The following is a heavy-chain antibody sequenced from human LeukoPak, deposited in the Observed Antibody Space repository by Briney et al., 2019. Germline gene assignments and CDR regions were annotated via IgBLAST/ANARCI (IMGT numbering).Heavy chain of an antibody. CDR2: FDPEDGET. CDR1: GYTLTELS. D-gene: IGHD3-10*01. Sequence: ASVTVSCKVSGYTLTELSMHWVRQAPGKGLEWMGGFDPEDGETIYAQKFQGRVTMTEDTSTDTAYMELSSLRSEDTAVYYCATGSKLKWLGELRFDYWGQGTLVTVSS. CDR3: ATGSKLKWLGELRFDY. V-gene: IGHV1-24*01. J-gene: IGHJ4*02.